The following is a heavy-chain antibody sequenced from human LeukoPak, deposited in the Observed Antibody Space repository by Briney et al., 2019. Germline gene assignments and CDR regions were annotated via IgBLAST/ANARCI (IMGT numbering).Heavy chain of an antibody. CDR3: AKAVRKDYGSGSYTY. Sequence: GGSLRLSCAASGFTFSSYAMSWVRQAPGKGLEWVSAISGSGGSTYYADSVKGRFTISRDNSKNTLYLQMNSLRAEDTAVYYCAKAVRKDYGSGSYTYWGQGTLVTVSS. CDR1: GFTFSSYA. CDR2: ISGSGGST. J-gene: IGHJ4*02. V-gene: IGHV3-23*01. D-gene: IGHD3-10*01.